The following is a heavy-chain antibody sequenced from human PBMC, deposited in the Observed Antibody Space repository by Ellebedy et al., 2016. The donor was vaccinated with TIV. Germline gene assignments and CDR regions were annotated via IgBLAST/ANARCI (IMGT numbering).Heavy chain of an antibody. V-gene: IGHV3-11*05. Sequence: GESLKISXAASGFTFSDYYMSWIRQAPGKGLEWVSYISSSSSYTNYADSVKGRFTISRDNAKNSLYLQMNSLRAEDTAVYYCARDYGDYGMDVWGQGTTVTVSS. CDR3: ARDYGDYGMDV. CDR1: GFTFSDYY. J-gene: IGHJ6*02. CDR2: ISSSSSYT. D-gene: IGHD4-17*01.